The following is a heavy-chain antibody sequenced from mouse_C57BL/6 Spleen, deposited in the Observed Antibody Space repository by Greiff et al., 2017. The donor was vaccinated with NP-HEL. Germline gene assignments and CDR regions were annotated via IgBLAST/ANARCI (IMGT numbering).Heavy chain of an antibody. J-gene: IGHJ1*03. V-gene: IGHV5-12*01. CDR1: GFTFSDYY. D-gene: IGHD1-1*01. Sequence: EVKLVESGGGLVQPGGSLKLSCAASGFTFSDYYMYWVRQTPEKRLEWVAYISNGGGSTYYPDTVKGRFTISRDNAKNTLYLQMSRLKSEDTAMYYCAREFYGSSYPYWYFDVWGTGTTVTVSS. CDR2: ISNGGGST. CDR3: AREFYGSSYPYWYFDV.